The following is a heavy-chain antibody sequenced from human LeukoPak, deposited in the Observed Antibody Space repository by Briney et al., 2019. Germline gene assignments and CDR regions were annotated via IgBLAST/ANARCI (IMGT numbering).Heavy chain of an antibody. CDR1: GGSISGSSYY. Sequence: SETLSLTCTVSGGSISGSSYYWGWIRQPPGKGLEWIGYIYYSGSTYYNPSLKSRVTISVDTSKNQFSLKLSSVTAADTAVYYCARRSYDFWSGYLFDYWGQGTLVTVSS. J-gene: IGHJ4*02. CDR3: ARRSYDFWSGYLFDY. D-gene: IGHD3-3*01. CDR2: IYYSGST. V-gene: IGHV4-30-4*08.